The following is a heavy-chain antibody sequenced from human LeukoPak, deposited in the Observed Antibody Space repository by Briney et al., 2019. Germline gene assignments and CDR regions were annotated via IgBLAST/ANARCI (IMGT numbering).Heavy chain of an antibody. CDR2: ISGSGGST. V-gene: IGHV3-23*01. D-gene: IGHD3-22*01. J-gene: IGHJ3*02. CDR1: GFTFSSYA. Sequence: GSLRLSCAASGFTFSSYAMSWVRQAPGKGLEWVSAISGSGGSTYYADSVKGRFTISRDNSKNTLYLQMNSLRAEDTAVYYCARLRYYDSSGYPDKAFDIWGQGTMVTVSS. CDR3: ARLRYYDSSGYPDKAFDI.